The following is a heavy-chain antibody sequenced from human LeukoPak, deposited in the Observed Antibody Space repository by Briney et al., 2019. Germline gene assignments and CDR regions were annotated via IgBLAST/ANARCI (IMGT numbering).Heavy chain of an antibody. CDR2: ISSSSSYI. Sequence: SGGSLRLSCAASGFIVTNAWMNWVRQAPGKGLEWVSSISSSSSYIYYADSVKGRFTISRDNAKNSLYLQMNSLRAEDTAVYYCARTVAGTLDPWGQGTLVTVSS. J-gene: IGHJ5*02. D-gene: IGHD6-19*01. CDR1: GFIVTNAW. V-gene: IGHV3-21*01. CDR3: ARTVAGTLDP.